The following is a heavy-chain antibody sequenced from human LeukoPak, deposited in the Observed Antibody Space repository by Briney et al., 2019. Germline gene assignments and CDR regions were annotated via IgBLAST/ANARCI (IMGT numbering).Heavy chain of an antibody. CDR3: ARDGNYGGKGFDY. D-gene: IGHD4-23*01. V-gene: IGHV4-39*07. J-gene: IGHJ4*02. Sequence: SETLSLTCTVSGGSISSSSYYWGWIRQPPGKGLEWIGSIYYSGSTYYNPSLKSRVTISVDTSKNQFSLKLSSVTAADTAVYYCARDGNYGGKGFDYWGQGTLVTVSS. CDR1: GGSISSSSYY. CDR2: IYYSGST.